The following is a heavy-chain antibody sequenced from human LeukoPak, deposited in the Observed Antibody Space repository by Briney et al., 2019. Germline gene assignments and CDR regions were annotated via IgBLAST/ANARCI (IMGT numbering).Heavy chain of an antibody. CDR2: IIPIFGTA. Sequence: SVKVSCKASGGTFSSYAIRWVRQAPGQGLEWMGRIIPIFGTANYAQKFQGRVTITTDESTSTAYMELSSLRSEDTAVYYCASSPMGYCSGGSCYQVDYWGQGTLVTVSS. V-gene: IGHV1-69*05. CDR1: GGTFSSYA. J-gene: IGHJ4*02. D-gene: IGHD2-15*01. CDR3: ASSPMGYCSGGSCYQVDY.